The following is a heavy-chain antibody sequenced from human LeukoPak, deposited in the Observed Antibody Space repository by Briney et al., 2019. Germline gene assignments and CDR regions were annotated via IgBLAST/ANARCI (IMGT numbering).Heavy chain of an antibody. V-gene: IGHV4-4*07. CDR2: IYTSGRT. J-gene: IGHJ5*02. CDR1: GGSISSYY. D-gene: IGHD1-14*01. Sequence: SETLSLTCTVPGGSISSYYWSWIRQPAGKGLEWIGRIYTSGRTIYNPSLKSRVTMSIDTSKNQFSLKLNSVTAADTAVYYCARDLGSVTGTTNWFDPWGQGTLVTVSS. CDR3: ARDLGSVTGTTNWFDP.